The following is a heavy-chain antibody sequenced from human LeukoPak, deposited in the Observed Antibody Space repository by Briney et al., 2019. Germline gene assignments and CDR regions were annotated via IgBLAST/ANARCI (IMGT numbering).Heavy chain of an antibody. CDR1: GYTFSGYY. V-gene: IGHV1-2*04. CDR3: ARGGAAADPFDY. Sequence: ASVKVSCKASGYTFSGYYIHWVRQAPGQGLEWVGWVNPNSGGTNYAQKFQGWVTMTRDTSISTAYMELSRLRSDDTAVYYCARGGAAADPFDYWGQGTLVTVSS. D-gene: IGHD6-13*01. J-gene: IGHJ4*02. CDR2: VNPNSGGT.